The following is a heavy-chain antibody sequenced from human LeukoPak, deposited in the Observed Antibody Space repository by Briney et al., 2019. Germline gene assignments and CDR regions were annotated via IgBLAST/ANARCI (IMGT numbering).Heavy chain of an antibody. CDR3: AKDVAPNAVAGPAYYFDY. CDR1: GFTFSSYW. D-gene: IGHD6-19*01. J-gene: IGHJ4*02. V-gene: IGHV3-7*03. CDR2: IKQDGSEK. Sequence: GGSLRLSCAASGFTFSSYWMSWVRQAPGKGLEWVANIKQDGSEKYYVDSVKGRFTISRDNAKNSLYLQMNSLRAEDTALYYCAKDVAPNAVAGPAYYFDYWGQGTLVTVSS.